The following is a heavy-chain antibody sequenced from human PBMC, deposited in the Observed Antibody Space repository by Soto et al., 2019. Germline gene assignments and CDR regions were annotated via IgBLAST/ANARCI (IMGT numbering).Heavy chain of an antibody. CDR1: GFTFSGNW. D-gene: IGHD2-15*01. Sequence: EVQLVESGGGLVQPGGSLRLSCTVSGFTFSGNWMSWVRQAPGKGLEWVANIRQDGSDTYYVDSVMGRFTISRDNARNSLYLQMSYLRAEDTAIYYCARHSYCSGGDCYWYYFDYWGQGTLVTVSS. CDR3: ARHSYCSGGDCYWYYFDY. V-gene: IGHV3-7*01. CDR2: IRQDGSDT. J-gene: IGHJ4*02.